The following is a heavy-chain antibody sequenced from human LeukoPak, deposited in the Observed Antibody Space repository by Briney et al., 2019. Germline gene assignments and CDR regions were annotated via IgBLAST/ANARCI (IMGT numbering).Heavy chain of an antibody. Sequence: ASVKVSCKASGYTFTSYGISWVRQAPGQGFQWMGWTSAYNGNTNYAQKFQGRVTMTTDTSTSTAYMELRSLRSDDTAVYYCARGSGYYTAFDYWGQGTLVTVSS. D-gene: IGHD3-3*01. CDR2: TSAYNGNT. CDR3: ARGSGYYTAFDY. V-gene: IGHV1-18*01. J-gene: IGHJ4*02. CDR1: GYTFTSYG.